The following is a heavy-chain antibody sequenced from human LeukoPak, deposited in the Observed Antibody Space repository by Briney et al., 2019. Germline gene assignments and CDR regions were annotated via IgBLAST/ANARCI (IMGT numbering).Heavy chain of an antibody. Sequence: GGSLRLSCSASGFTFSNYAMHWVRQAPGKGLEYVSVISNDGVRTYYADSVKGRFTTSRDNSKNTVYLQMTSLRGEDTAVYYCVTMATVSIFPDYWGQGTLVTVSS. CDR2: ISNDGVRT. CDR1: GFTFSNYA. D-gene: IGHD5-24*01. J-gene: IGHJ4*02. V-gene: IGHV3-64D*06. CDR3: VTMATVSIFPDY.